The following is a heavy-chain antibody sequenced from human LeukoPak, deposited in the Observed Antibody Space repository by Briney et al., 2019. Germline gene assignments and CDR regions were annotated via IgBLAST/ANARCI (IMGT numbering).Heavy chain of an antibody. Sequence: SETLSLTGTVSGGSISSYYWSWIRQPPGKGLEWIGYIYYSGSTNYNPSLKSRVTISVDTSKNQFSLKLSSVTAADTAVYYCARVVGSGWYYFDYWGQGTLVTVSS. V-gene: IGHV4-59*01. J-gene: IGHJ4*02. CDR1: GGSISSYY. CDR2: IYYSGST. CDR3: ARVVGSGWYYFDY. D-gene: IGHD6-19*01.